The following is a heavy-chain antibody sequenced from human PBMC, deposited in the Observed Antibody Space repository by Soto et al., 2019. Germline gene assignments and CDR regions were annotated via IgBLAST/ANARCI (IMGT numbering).Heavy chain of an antibody. Sequence: SETLSLTCTFSGGSISSGDYYWSWIRQPPGKGLEWIGYIYYSGSTYYNPSLKSRVTISVDTSKNQFSLKLSSVTAADTAVYYCARTVDTAMVSLYYFDYWGQGTLVTVSS. CDR2: IYYSGST. CDR3: ARTVDTAMVSLYYFDY. D-gene: IGHD5-18*01. V-gene: IGHV4-30-4*01. J-gene: IGHJ4*02. CDR1: GGSISSGDYY.